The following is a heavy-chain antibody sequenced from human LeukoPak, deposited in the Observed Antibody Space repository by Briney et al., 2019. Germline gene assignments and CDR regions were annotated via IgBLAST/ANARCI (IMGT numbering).Heavy chain of an antibody. CDR2: IYHSGST. Sequence: SETLSLTCAVSGGSISGSNWWSWVRQSPGKGLEWLGEIYHSGSTNYNPSLKSRITISVDKFKNLFSLKLSSVTAADTAVYYCARVPVKITGIRRHYMDVWGKGTTVTVSS. CDR1: GGSISGSNW. J-gene: IGHJ6*03. V-gene: IGHV4-4*02. CDR3: ARVPVKITGIRRHYMDV. D-gene: IGHD1-20*01.